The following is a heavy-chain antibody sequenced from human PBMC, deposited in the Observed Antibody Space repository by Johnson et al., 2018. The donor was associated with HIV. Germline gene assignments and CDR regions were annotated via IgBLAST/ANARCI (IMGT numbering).Heavy chain of an antibody. CDR2: INWNGGTT. D-gene: IGHD6-19*01. Sequence: VQLVESGGGLVKPGGSLRLSCAASGFTFSDFYMSYIRQAPGKGLEWVSGINWNGGTTGYADSVKGRFTISRDNAKNSLYLQMNSLRAEDTALYYCARSLYSSGWYEVFDAFDIWGQGTMVTVSS. CDR3: ARSLYSSGWYEVFDAFDI. CDR1: GFTFSDFY. V-gene: IGHV3-20*04. J-gene: IGHJ3*02.